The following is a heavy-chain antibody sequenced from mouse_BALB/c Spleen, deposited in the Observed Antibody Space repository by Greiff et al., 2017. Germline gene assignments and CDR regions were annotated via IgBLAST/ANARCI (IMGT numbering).Heavy chain of an antibody. Sequence: DVQLQESGPGLVKPSQSLSLTCTVTGYSITSDYAWNWIRQFPGNKLEWMGYISYSGSTSYNPSLKSRISITRDTSKNQFFLQLNSVTTEDTATYYCARWGAMITTLDYWGQGTTLTVSS. CDR1: GYSITSDYA. V-gene: IGHV3-2*02. CDR3: ARWGAMITTLDY. D-gene: IGHD2-4*01. J-gene: IGHJ2*01. CDR2: ISYSGST.